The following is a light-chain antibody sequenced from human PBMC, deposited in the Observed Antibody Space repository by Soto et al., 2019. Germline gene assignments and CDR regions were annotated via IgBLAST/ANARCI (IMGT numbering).Light chain of an antibody. V-gene: IGKV1-16*01. CDR1: QGIGNY. J-gene: IGKJ5*01. CDR2: AAS. CDR3: QQYNSYPIT. Sequence: DVQMTQSPSSLSASVGDSVTITCRASQGIGNYLSWFQQKPGKAPKPLLSAASTLQSGVPSRFSGSGSGTDFTLTISSLQPEDFETYYCQQYNSYPITFGQGTRREMK.